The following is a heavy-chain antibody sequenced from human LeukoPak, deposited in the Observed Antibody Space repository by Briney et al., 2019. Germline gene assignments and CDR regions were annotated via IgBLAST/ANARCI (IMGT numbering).Heavy chain of an antibody. J-gene: IGHJ4*02. CDR3: AGHHPRNTVDF. D-gene: IGHD2/OR15-2a*01. Sequence: AETLSLTCTVSGCSISGYYWSWIRQPPGKGLEWMAYISDVGSINYNPSLKRRVTISLDTSKNHFSCKLTHVIAADTAVYYCAGHHPRNTVDFWGQGTLVTVSS. CDR1: GCSISGYY. V-gene: IGHV4-59*08. CDR2: ISDVGSI.